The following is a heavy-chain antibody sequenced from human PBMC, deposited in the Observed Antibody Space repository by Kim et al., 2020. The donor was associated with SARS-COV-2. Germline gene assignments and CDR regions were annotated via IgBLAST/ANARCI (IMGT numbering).Heavy chain of an antibody. CDR1: GGSISSYY. CDR2: IYYSGST. Sequence: SETLSLTCTVSGGSISSYYWSWIRQPPGKGLEWIGYIYYSGSTNYNPSLKSRVTISVDTSKNQFSLKLSSVTAADTAVYYCARGDSSSWSYYYYYGMDVWGQGTTVTVSS. J-gene: IGHJ6*02. V-gene: IGHV4-59*01. D-gene: IGHD6-13*01. CDR3: ARGDSSSWSYYYYYGMDV.